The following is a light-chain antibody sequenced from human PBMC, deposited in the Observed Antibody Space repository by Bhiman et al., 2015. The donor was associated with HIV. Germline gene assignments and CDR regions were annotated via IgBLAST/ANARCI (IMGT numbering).Light chain of an antibody. J-gene: IGLJ1*01. Sequence: SYELTQPPSVSVSPGQTASITCSGDKLGDKYACWYQQKPGQSPVLVIYQNNKRPSGIPERFSGSKSGNTATLTISGTQAMDEADYYCQAWDSSTPLYVFGPGTKVTVL. CDR3: QAWDSSTPLYV. CDR1: KLGDKY. V-gene: IGLV3-1*01. CDR2: QNN.